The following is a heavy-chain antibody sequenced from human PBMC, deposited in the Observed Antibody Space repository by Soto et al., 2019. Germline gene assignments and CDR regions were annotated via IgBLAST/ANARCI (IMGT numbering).Heavy chain of an antibody. D-gene: IGHD3-10*01. CDR3: TGDNPRPYNSGSGKGYYGTEV. CDR1: GGSIRSGGYF. Sequence: QVQLQESGPGLVKPSQTLSLTCIVSGGSIRSGGYFWSWVRQHPGKGTEWIGNIYYNSGSTYYTPSLKSPVSISVDVSRNQFALDMSSVTPADTAVYFWTGDNPRPYNSGSGKGYYGTEVWGQGTKVIVS. CDR2: IYYNSGST. J-gene: IGHJ6*02. V-gene: IGHV4-31*01.